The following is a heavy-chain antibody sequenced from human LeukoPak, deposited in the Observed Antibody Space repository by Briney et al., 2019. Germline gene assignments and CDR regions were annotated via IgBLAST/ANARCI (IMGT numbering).Heavy chain of an antibody. Sequence: ASVKVSCKASGYTLTGYYIHWVRQAPGQGLEWMGWINPNSGGTVYAQKFQGRVTMTRDTSISTAYMELTGLRSDDTAVYYCARDDCPSTSCSAGPWGQGTLVTVSS. J-gene: IGHJ5*02. CDR3: ARDDCPSTSCSAGP. V-gene: IGHV1-2*02. CDR2: INPNSGGT. CDR1: GYTLTGYY. D-gene: IGHD2-2*01.